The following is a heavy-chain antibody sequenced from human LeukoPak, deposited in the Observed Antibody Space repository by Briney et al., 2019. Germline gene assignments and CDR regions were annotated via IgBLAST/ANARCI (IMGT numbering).Heavy chain of an antibody. J-gene: IGHJ5*02. V-gene: IGHV4-34*01. Sequence: SETLSLTCGVYGGSFSGYYWSWIRQPPGKGLEWIGEINHRGSTNYNPSLKSRVTISVDRSKNQFSLKLSSVTAADTAVYYCARDQGVEGNWFDPWGQGTLVTVSS. CDR3: ARDQGVEGNWFDP. CDR2: INHRGST. D-gene: IGHD3-16*01. CDR1: GGSFSGYY.